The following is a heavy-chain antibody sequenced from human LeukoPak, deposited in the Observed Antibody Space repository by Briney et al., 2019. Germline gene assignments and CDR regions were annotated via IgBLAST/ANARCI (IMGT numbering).Heavy chain of an antibody. Sequence: GGSLRLPCAASGFTFSSYGMHWVRQAPGKGLEWVAVISYDGSNKYYADSVKGRFTISRDNSKNTLYLQMNSLRAEDTAVYYCAKDRQQLEYAFGIWGQGTMVTVSS. V-gene: IGHV3-30*18. CDR1: GFTFSSYG. J-gene: IGHJ3*02. D-gene: IGHD6-13*01. CDR3: AKDRQQLEYAFGI. CDR2: ISYDGSNK.